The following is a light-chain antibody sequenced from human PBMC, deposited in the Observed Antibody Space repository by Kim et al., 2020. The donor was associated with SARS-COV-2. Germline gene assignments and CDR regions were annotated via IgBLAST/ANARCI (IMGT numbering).Light chain of an antibody. CDR3: QVWDSSSDHRVV. CDR2: DDS. Sequence: GKCAGVSAGGNSLGSKSVHWYHLKSVPAPVLVIYDDSDRPSGIPERFSGSNSGNTATLPISRVEAGDEADYYCQVWDSSSDHRVVFGGGTKVTVL. J-gene: IGLJ2*01. CDR1: SLGSKS. V-gene: IGLV3-21*03.